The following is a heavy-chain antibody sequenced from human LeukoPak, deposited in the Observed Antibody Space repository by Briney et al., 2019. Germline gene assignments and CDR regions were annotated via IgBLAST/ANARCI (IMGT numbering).Heavy chain of an antibody. D-gene: IGHD3-3*01. CDR1: GYTFTSYG. CDR3: ARDMYYDFWSGYYYYFDY. V-gene: IGHV1-18*01. Sequence: ASVKVSCKASGYTFTSYGISWVRQAPGQGLEWMGWISAYNGNTNYAQKLQSRVTMTTDTSTSTAYMELRCLRSDDTAVYYCARDMYYDFWSGYYYYFDYWGQGTLVTVSS. J-gene: IGHJ4*02. CDR2: ISAYNGNT.